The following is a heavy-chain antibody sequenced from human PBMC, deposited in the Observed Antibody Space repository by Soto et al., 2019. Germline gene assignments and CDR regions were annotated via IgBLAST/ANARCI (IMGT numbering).Heavy chain of an antibody. CDR3: ARSLYDFWSGYYSPYGMDV. Sequence: ASVKVSCKASGGTFSSYAISWVRQAPGQGLEWMGGIIPIFGTANYAQKFQGRVTITADESTSTAYMELSSLRSEDTAVYYCARSLYDFWSGYYSPYGMDVWGQGTTVTV. CDR1: GGTFSSYA. V-gene: IGHV1-69*13. D-gene: IGHD3-3*01. CDR2: IIPIFGTA. J-gene: IGHJ6*02.